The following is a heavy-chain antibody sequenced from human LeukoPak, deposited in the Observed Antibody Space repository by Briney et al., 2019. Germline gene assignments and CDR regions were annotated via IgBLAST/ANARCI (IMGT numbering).Heavy chain of an antibody. CDR3: TRREDGSSPSSDY. Sequence: GGSLKLSCAASGFTFSGSAIHWVRQASGKGLEWVGRIRSKAKSYATGYGASVKGRFIISRDDSKNTAYLQMNSLKTEDTAVYYCTRREDGSSPSSDYWGQGTLVTVSS. J-gene: IGHJ4*02. CDR2: IRSKAKSYAT. CDR1: GFTFSGSA. V-gene: IGHV3-73*01. D-gene: IGHD6-13*01.